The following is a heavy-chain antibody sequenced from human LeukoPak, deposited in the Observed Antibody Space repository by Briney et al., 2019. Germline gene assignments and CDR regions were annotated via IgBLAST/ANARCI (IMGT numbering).Heavy chain of an antibody. CDR3: ARQICSGTQPCDWFDP. J-gene: IGHJ5*02. CDR1: GGSISSTSYY. D-gene: IGHD1-26*01. V-gene: IGHV4-39*01. Sequence: PSETLSLTCTVSGGSISSTSYYWGWIRQPPGRGLEWIASIYYSGTTYYNPSLKSRVTISVDTSKNQFSLKLSSVSAADTAVYYCARQICSGTQPCDWFDPWGQGTLVTVSS. CDR2: IYYSGTT.